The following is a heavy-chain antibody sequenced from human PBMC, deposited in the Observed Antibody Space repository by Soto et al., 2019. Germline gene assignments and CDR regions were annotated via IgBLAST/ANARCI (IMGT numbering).Heavy chain of an antibody. V-gene: IGHV3-48*01. J-gene: IGHJ4*02. D-gene: IGHD3-16*01. CDR2: ITGSSNNI. CDR3: ARTGSNGFLDY. Sequence: EVQLVESGGGLVQPGGSLRLSCEASGFTLSSYSMNWARQAPGKGLEWVSYITGSSNNIYYADSVKGRFTISRDNAKNSLYLQMNSLRAEDTAVYYCARTGSNGFLDYWGQGTRVTVSS. CDR1: GFTLSSYS.